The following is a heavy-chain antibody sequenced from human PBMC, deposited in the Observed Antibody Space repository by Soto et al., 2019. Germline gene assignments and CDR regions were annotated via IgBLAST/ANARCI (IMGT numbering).Heavy chain of an antibody. V-gene: IGHV3-30-3*01. J-gene: IGHJ6*02. D-gene: IGHD1-1*01. CDR1: GFTFSSYA. CDR2: ISYDGSNK. Sequence: QVQLVESGGGVVQPGRSLRLSCAASGFTFSSYAMHWVRQAPGKGLEWVAVISYDGSNKYYADSVKGRFTISRDNSKNTLYLQMNSMRAEDTAVYYCARDYKNGWDHYYGMDVWGQGTTVTVSS. CDR3: ARDYKNGWDHYYGMDV.